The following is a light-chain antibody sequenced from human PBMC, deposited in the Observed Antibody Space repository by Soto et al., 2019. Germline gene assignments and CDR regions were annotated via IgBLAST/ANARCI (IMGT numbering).Light chain of an antibody. J-gene: IGKJ4*01. CDR1: QSVSSN. Sequence: EIVMTQSPATMSVSPGESATISCRASQSVSSNLAWYQQKPGQAPRLLIYGASTRATGIPARFSGSGSGTEFTLTISSLQSEEFAVYYCQQYNNWPLTFGGGTKVEI. CDR2: GAS. CDR3: QQYNNWPLT. V-gene: IGKV3-15*01.